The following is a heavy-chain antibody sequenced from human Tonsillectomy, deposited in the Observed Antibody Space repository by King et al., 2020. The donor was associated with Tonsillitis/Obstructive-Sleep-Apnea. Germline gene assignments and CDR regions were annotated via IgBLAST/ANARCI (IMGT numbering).Heavy chain of an antibody. CDR1: GFPFSNYA. V-gene: IGHV3-64D*09. CDR2: ISSKGDNT. J-gene: IGHJ3*02. Sequence: VQLVESGGGLVQPGGSLRLSCSASGFPFSNYAMHWVRQAPGKGLEYVATISSKGDNTYHPDSVKGRFTISRDNSENTLFLQMRSLKSEDTALFYCVKSGARAFDIWGQGTMVTVSS. CDR3: VKSGARAFDI. D-gene: IGHD2-15*01.